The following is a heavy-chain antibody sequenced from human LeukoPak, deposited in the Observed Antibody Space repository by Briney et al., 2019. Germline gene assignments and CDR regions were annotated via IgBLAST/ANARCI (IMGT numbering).Heavy chain of an antibody. CDR3: ARVGAGRDGYNYGYYYYMDV. CDR2: IYHSGST. Sequence: SETLSLTCTVSGYSISSGYYWGWIRQPPGKGLEWIGSIYHSGSTYYNPSLKSRVTISVDTSKNQFSLKLSSVTAADTALYYCARVGAGRDGYNYGYYYYMDVWGKGTTVTVSS. J-gene: IGHJ6*03. D-gene: IGHD5-24*01. CDR1: GYSISSGYY. V-gene: IGHV4-38-2*02.